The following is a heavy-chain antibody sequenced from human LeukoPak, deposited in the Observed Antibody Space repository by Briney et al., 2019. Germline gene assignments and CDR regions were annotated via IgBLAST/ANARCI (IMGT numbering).Heavy chain of an antibody. Sequence: PGGSLRLSCAASGFTFSDYYMSWVRQAPGKGLEWVSYISSTSSYSNYADSVKGRFTFSRDNAKNSLYLQMNSLRAEDTAVYYCASPLYTSSSGVGYWGQGTLVTVSS. CDR2: ISSTSSYS. J-gene: IGHJ4*02. CDR3: ASPLYTSSSGVGY. D-gene: IGHD6-6*01. V-gene: IGHV3-11*06. CDR1: GFTFSDYY.